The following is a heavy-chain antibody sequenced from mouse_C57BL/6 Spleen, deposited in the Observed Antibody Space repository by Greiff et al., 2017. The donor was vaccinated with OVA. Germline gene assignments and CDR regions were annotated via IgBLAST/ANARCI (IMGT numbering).Heavy chain of an antibody. CDR2: IHPNSGST. J-gene: IGHJ2*01. D-gene: IGHD1-1*01. CDR3: ARTTVVPGYFDD. V-gene: IGHV1-64*01. Sequence: VQLQQPGAELLKPGASVKLSCKASGYTFTSYWMHWVKQRPGQGLEWIGMIHPNSGSTNYNEKFKSKATLTVDKSSSTAYLQLSSLTSEDSAVYYCARTTVVPGYFDDWGEGTTLTVSS. CDR1: GYTFTSYW.